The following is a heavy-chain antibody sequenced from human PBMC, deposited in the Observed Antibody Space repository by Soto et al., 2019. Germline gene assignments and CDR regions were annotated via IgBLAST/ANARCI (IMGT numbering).Heavy chain of an antibody. CDR2: ISVYNGNT. J-gene: IGHJ4*02. V-gene: IGHV1-18*01. CDR3: ARVVYDSSGYWGHFDY. Sequence: QVQLVQSGAEVKKAGASVKVSCKASGYTFITYGITWVRQAPGQGLEWMGWISVYNGNTIYAQNLQGRVTMTTDTSTNTAYMELRSLRSDDTAVYYCARVVYDSSGYWGHFDYWGQGTLVTVSS. CDR1: GYTFITYG. D-gene: IGHD3-22*01.